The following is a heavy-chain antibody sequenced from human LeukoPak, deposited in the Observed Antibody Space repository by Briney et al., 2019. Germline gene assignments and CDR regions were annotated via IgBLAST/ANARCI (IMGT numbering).Heavy chain of an antibody. CDR3: ASSIVVVPAAMKGNWFDP. V-gene: IGHV1-69*04. D-gene: IGHD2-2*01. Sequence: GASVKVSCKASGGTFSGCAISWVRQAPGQGLEWMGRIIPIFGIANYAQKFQGRVTITADKSTSTAYMELSSLRSEDTAVYYCASSIVVVPAAMKGNWFDPWGQGTLVTVSS. J-gene: IGHJ5*02. CDR2: IIPIFGIA. CDR1: GGTFSGCA.